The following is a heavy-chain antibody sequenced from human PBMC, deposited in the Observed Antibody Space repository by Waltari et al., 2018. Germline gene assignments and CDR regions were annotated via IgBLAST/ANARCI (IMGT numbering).Heavy chain of an antibody. Sequence: QLVESGGGLVQPGGSLRLAGAACGFSFSSYELNWVRQAPGKGLEWISYISDSDNSKFYAESVKGRFIVSRDNAKNSLHLEMNSLRVEDTATYYCVRDGLGSGRTRVDVWGQGTTVIVSS. D-gene: IGHD2-2*01. CDR2: ISDSDNSK. V-gene: IGHV3-48*03. J-gene: IGHJ6*02. CDR1: GFSFSSYE. CDR3: VRDGLGSGRTRVDV.